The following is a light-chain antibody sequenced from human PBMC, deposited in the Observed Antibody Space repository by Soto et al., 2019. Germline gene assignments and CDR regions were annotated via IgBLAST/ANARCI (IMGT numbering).Light chain of an antibody. CDR3: QQRSNWLWT. V-gene: IGKV3-11*01. CDR2: DAS. CDR1: QSVSSY. Sequence: ESVLTQSPATLSLSPGERATLSCRARQSVSSYLAWYQQKPGQAPRLLIYDASNRATGIPARFSGSGSGTDFTLTISSLEPEDFAVYYCQQRSNWLWTFGQGTKVDIK. J-gene: IGKJ1*01.